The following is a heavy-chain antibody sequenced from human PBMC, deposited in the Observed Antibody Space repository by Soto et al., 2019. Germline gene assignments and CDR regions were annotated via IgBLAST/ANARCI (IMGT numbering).Heavy chain of an antibody. J-gene: IGHJ5*02. CDR1: GFSLSNAGLG. CDR2: IFSNDEK. CDR3: ASTYSTSWYWFDP. V-gene: IGHV2-26*04. D-gene: IGHD6-13*01. Sequence: QVTVKESGPVLVKPTETLTLTCTVSGFSLSNAGLGVSWIRQPPGKALEWLAHIFSNDEKSYSTSLKSRLTLSQDTSKSQVVLTITNMDPVDTATYYCASTYSTSWYWFDPWGQGTLVTVSS.